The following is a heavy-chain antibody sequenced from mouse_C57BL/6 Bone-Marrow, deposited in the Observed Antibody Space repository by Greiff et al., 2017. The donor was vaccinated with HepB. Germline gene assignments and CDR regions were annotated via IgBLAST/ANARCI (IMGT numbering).Heavy chain of an antibody. CDR3: ARWLTGYYAMDY. CDR1: GFTFSDYG. J-gene: IGHJ4*01. D-gene: IGHD4-1*01. V-gene: IGHV5-17*01. CDR2: ISSGSSTI. Sequence: EVHLVESGGGLVKPGGSLKLSCAASGFTFSDYGMHWVRQAPEKGLEWVAYISSGSSTIYYADTVKGRFTISRDNAKNTLFLQMTSLRSEDTAMYYCARWLTGYYAMDYWGQGTSVTVSS.